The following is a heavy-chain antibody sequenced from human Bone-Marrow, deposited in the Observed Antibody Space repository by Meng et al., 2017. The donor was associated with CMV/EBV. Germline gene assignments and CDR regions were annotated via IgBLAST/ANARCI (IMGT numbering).Heavy chain of an antibody. V-gene: IGHV1-2*02. Sequence: ASVKVSCKASGYTFTGYYMHWVRQAPGQGLEWMGWINPNSGGTNYAQKFQGRVTMTRDTSISTAYMELSRLRSDDTAVYYCARDVGWEEQQLVHLREYWYFDLWGHGTLVTVSS. D-gene: IGHD6-13*01. CDR3: ARDVGWEEQQLVHLREYWYFDL. CDR1: GYTFTGYY. J-gene: IGHJ2*01. CDR2: INPNSGGT.